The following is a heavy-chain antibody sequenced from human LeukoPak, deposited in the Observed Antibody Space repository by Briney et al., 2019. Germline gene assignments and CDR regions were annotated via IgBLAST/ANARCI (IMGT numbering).Heavy chain of an antibody. CDR3: AREATGRAFDP. CDR1: GYNFNDFG. V-gene: IGHV1-18*01. Sequence: ASVKVSCKASGYNFNDFGVTWVRQAPGQGLEWMGWISALTGDTNYAQKFQGRVTMTTDTSTDTAYMEMRSLRSDDTAVYYCAREATGRAFDPWDQGTLVTVSS. CDR2: ISALTGDT. D-gene: IGHD1-1*01. J-gene: IGHJ5*02.